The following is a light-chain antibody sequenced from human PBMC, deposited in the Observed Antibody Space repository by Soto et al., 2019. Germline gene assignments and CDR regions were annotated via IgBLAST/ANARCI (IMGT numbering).Light chain of an antibody. CDR3: QSYDARLSAYV. Sequence: QSVLTQPPSVSGAPGQGVTISCTGSSFNIGANYDVHWYQHLPGTGPKLLIYANSFRPSGVPDRVSASKSGSSASLDITGLQAEDEADYYCQSYDARLSAYVFGTGTKVTVL. J-gene: IGLJ1*01. CDR2: ANS. V-gene: IGLV1-40*01. CDR1: SFNIGANYD.